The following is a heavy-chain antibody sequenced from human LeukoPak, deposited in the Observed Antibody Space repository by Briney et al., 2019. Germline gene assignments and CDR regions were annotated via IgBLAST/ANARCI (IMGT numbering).Heavy chain of an antibody. J-gene: IGHJ5*02. D-gene: IGHD2-2*01. V-gene: IGHV5-51*01. Sequence: GESLKISCKGSGYSFTSYWIGWVRQMPGKGLEWMGIIYPGDSDTRYSPSFQGQVTISADKSTSTAYLQWSSLKASDTAMYYCARLGCSSTSCYYWFDPWGQGTLVTVSS. CDR1: GYSFTSYW. CDR2: IYPGDSDT. CDR3: ARLGCSSTSCYYWFDP.